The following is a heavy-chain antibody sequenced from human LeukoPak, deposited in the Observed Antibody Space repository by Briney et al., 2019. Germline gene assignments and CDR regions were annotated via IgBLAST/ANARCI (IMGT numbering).Heavy chain of an antibody. D-gene: IGHD2-2*01. CDR3: TRAPHPRCSSSGCYLDY. CDR1: GFTFGDYV. J-gene: IGHJ4*02. Sequence: GGSLRLSCSTSGFTFGDYVMSWVRQAPGKGLEWVGFIQAEAYGGATKYAASVNGRFSISRDDSQSIANLQMNDLKTEDTAVYYCTRAPHPRCSSSGCYLDYWGQGTLVTVSS. CDR2: IQAEAYGGAT. V-gene: IGHV3-49*04.